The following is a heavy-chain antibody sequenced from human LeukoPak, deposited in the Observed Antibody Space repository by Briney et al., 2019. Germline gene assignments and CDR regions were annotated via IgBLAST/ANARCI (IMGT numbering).Heavy chain of an antibody. Sequence: GGSLRLSCAASGFSLSDYWMTWVRQTPGKGPEWLANIKQDGSEKNYVESVNGRFIISRDNAKNSGYLQMNSLSAEDTAVYYCVGGTGWLPLTWGQGTLVTVSS. CDR1: GFSLSDYW. V-gene: IGHV3-7*01. CDR2: IKQDGSEK. D-gene: IGHD6-19*01. J-gene: IGHJ5*01. CDR3: VGGTGWLPLT.